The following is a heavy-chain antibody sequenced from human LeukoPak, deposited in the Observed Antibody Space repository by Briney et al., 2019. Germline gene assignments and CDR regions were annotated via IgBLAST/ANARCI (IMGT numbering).Heavy chain of an antibody. CDR2: INHSGST. V-gene: IGHV4-34*01. CDR1: GGSFSGYY. CDR3: AGGYGDYEY. J-gene: IGHJ4*02. D-gene: IGHD4-17*01. Sequence: SETLSLTCAVYGGSFSGYYWSWIRQPPGKGPEWIGEINHSGSTNYNPSLKSRVTISVDTSKNQFSLKLSSVTAADTAVYYCAGGYGDYEYWGQGTLVTVSS.